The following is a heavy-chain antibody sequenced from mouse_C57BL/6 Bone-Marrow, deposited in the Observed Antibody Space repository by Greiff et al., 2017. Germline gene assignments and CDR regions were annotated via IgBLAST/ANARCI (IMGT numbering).Heavy chain of an antibody. CDR2: INPYNGGT. V-gene: IGHV1-19*01. CDR1: GYTFTDYY. CDR3: ARWELWYFDY. J-gene: IGHJ2*01. D-gene: IGHD2-1*01. Sequence: EVQLQQSGPVLVKPGASVKMSCKASGYTFTDYYMNWVKQSHGKSLEWIGVINPYNGGTSYNQKFKGKATLTVDKSSSTAYMELNSLTSEDSAVYYCARWELWYFDYWGQGTTLTVSS.